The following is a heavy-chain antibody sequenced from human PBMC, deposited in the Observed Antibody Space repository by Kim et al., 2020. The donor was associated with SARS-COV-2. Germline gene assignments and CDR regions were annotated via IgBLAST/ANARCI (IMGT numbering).Heavy chain of an antibody. CDR2: ISYDGSNK. D-gene: IGHD6-19*01. J-gene: IGHJ4*02. Sequence: GGSLRLSCAASGFTFSSYGMHWVRQAPGKGLEWVAVISYDGSNKYYADSVKGRFTISRDNSKNTLYLQMNSLRAEDTAVYYCAKGPQSGWYEYYFDYWGQGTLVTDSS. CDR1: GFTFSSYG. V-gene: IGHV3-30*18. CDR3: AKGPQSGWYEYYFDY.